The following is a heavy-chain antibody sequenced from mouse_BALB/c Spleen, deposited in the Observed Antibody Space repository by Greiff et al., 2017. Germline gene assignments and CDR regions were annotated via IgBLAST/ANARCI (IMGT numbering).Heavy chain of an antibody. CDR3: ASPGTGGAMDY. V-gene: IGHV14-3*02. CDR1: GFNIKDTY. CDR2: IDPANGNT. J-gene: IGHJ4*01. Sequence: EVQLQQSGAELVKPGASVKLSCTASGFNIKDTYMHWVKQRPEQGLEWIGRIDPANGNTKYDPKFQGKATITADTSSNTAYLQLSSLTSEDTAVYYGASPGTGGAMDYWGEGTAVTVSS.